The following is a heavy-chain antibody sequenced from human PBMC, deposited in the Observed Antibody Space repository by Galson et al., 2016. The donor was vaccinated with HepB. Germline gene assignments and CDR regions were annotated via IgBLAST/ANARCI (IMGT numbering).Heavy chain of an antibody. CDR1: GFTFSSYA. V-gene: IGHV3-30*03. CDR2: ISDYGDAK. D-gene: IGHD3-16*01. Sequence: SLRLSCAASGFTFSSYAIHWVRQSPDKGLEWVAAISDYGDAKYYGDSVKGRFTISRDRPENRVYLQMNSLRHDDTAVYYCAREYIGGFDPWGQGTLVSVSS. CDR3: AREYIGGFDP. J-gene: IGHJ5*02.